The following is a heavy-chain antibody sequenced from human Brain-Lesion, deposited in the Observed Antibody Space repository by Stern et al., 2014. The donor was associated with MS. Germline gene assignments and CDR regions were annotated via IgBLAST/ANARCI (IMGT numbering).Heavy chain of an antibody. CDR2: VNNDGRRT. CDR1: GSTFSNYW. D-gene: IGHD3-10*01. V-gene: IGHV3-74*02. Sequence: EVQLVASGGGLVQPGGSLRLSCAASGSTFSNYWMHWVRQAPGKGLVWVSRVNNDGRRTSYADSVKGRFTMSRDNAKNTLYLQMNSLRVEDTAIYYCARGERRFDSWGQGTLVTVSS. CDR3: ARGERRFDS. J-gene: IGHJ5*01.